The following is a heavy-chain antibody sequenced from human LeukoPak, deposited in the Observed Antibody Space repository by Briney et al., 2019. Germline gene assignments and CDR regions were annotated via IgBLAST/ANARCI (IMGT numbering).Heavy chain of an antibody. Sequence: GGSLRLSCAASGFTFSRYSMNWVRQAPGKGLEWVSSISISSNYIYYPDSLKGRFTISRDNAKNSLYLQMNSLRAEDTAVYYCARLLWFGEGDYDYWGQGTLVTVSS. CDR1: GFTFSRYS. CDR3: ARLLWFGEGDYDY. V-gene: IGHV3-21*01. D-gene: IGHD3-10*01. CDR2: ISISSNYI. J-gene: IGHJ4*02.